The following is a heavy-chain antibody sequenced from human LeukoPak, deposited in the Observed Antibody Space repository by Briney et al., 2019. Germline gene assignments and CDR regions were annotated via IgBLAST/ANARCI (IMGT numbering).Heavy chain of an antibody. D-gene: IGHD3-9*01. Sequence: SETLSLTCTVSGGSINSASWTWIRQPPGKGLEWMGFTSYTGSTSYNPSLGRGVTMAVDTSSNQFSLDLSSVTAADTAVYYCATYDMMTGYSDSCGQGTQLTLSS. J-gene: IGHJ1*01. CDR1: GGSINSAS. V-gene: IGHV4-59*01. CDR3: ATYDMMTGYSDS. CDR2: TSYTGST.